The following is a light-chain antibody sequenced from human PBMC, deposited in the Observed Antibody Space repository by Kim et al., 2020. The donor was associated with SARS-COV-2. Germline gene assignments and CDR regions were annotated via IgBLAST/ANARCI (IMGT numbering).Light chain of an antibody. V-gene: IGKV3-20*01. CDR3: QQYGRSRWT. Sequence: SPGERATLPCRASQSVSADSLAWYQQKRGQAPRLLIYGASTRATGIPDRFSGSASGTDFTLTISRLEPEDFAVYYCQQYGRSRWTFGQGTKVDIK. J-gene: IGKJ1*01. CDR1: QSVSADS. CDR2: GAS.